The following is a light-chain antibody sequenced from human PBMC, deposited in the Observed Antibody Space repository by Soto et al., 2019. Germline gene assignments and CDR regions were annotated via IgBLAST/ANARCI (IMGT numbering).Light chain of an antibody. Sequence: DIPVTQSPSSLSASVGDRVTITCRASQSISSYLHWYQQKPGIAPKLLIYDASSLESGVPSRFSGSGSGTEFTLTISSLQPDDFATYYCQQYNSYKTFGQGTKVEIK. CDR2: DAS. CDR3: QQYNSYKT. CDR1: QSISSY. J-gene: IGKJ1*01. V-gene: IGKV1-5*01.